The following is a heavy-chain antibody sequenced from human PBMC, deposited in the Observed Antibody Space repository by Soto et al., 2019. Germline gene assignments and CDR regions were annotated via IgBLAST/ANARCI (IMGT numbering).Heavy chain of an antibody. CDR3: VRASRHRVVRGVPDV. J-gene: IGHJ6*02. Sequence: SETLSLTCTVSGGSISSYYWSWIRQPAGKGLEWIGRIYTSGSTNYNPSLKSRVTMSVDTSKNQFSLKLSSVTAADTAVYYCVRASRHRVVRGVPDVWGQGTTVTVSS. CDR1: GGSISSYY. CDR2: IYTSGST. V-gene: IGHV4-4*07. D-gene: IGHD3-10*01.